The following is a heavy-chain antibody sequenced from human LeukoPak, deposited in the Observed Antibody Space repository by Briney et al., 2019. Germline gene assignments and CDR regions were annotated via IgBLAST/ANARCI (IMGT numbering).Heavy chain of an antibody. CDR1: GFTFTSYS. D-gene: IGHD2-2*01. Sequence: GGPLRLSCAASGFTFTSYSMNWVRQAPGKGLEWVSYISSSSGTIYYADSVKGRFTISRDNAKSSLYLQMSSLRVEDTAVYYCARGGYCSSSSCFTSRFDPWGQGTLVTVSS. CDR3: ARGGYCSSSSCFTSRFDP. J-gene: IGHJ5*02. V-gene: IGHV3-48*01. CDR2: ISSSSGTI.